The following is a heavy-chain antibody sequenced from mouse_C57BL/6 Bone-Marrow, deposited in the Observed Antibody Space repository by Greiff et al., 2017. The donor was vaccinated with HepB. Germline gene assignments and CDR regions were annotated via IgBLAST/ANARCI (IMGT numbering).Heavy chain of an antibody. Sequence: QVQLKQSGAELVRPGTSVKVSCKASGYAFTNYLIEWVKQRPGQGLEWIGVINPGSGGTNYNEKFKGKATLTADKSSSTTYMQRSSLTSEDSAVYFCARSGSRYFDVWGTGTTVTVSS. V-gene: IGHV1-54*01. J-gene: IGHJ1*03. CDR3: ARSGSRYFDV. D-gene: IGHD1-1*01. CDR1: GYAFTNYL. CDR2: INPGSGGT.